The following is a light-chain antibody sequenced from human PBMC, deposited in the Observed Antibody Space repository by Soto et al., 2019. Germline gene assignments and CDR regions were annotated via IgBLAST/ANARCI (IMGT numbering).Light chain of an antibody. J-gene: IGLJ3*02. CDR1: SSNIGAAYD. V-gene: IGLV1-40*01. CDR3: QSYDRSLSGWV. CDR2: GNN. Sequence: QSVLTQPPSVSGAPGQKVTISCTRSSSNIGAAYDVHWYQHLPGTAPKLLISGNNNRPSGVSDRFSGSKSGTSAALAITGLLAEDEADYYCQSYDRSLSGWVFGGGTKLTVL.